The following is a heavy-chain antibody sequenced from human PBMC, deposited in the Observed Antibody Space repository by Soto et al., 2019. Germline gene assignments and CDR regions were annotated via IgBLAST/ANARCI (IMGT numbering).Heavy chain of an antibody. Sequence: PSETLSLTCTVSGGSVSSGSYYWSWIRQPPGKGLGWIGYIYYSGNTNYNPSLKSRVTISVDTSKNQLSLELSSVTAADTAVYYCARADCSSTSCDRFYYYGMDVWGQGTTVTVSS. CDR2: IYYSGNT. D-gene: IGHD2-2*01. J-gene: IGHJ6*02. CDR1: GGSVSSGSYY. CDR3: ARADCSSTSCDRFYYYGMDV. V-gene: IGHV4-61*01.